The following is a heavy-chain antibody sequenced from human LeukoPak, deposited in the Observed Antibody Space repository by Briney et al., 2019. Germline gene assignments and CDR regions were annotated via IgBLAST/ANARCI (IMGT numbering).Heavy chain of an antibody. CDR1: GFTFSSYA. J-gene: IGHJ4*02. CDR3: AKDQGGSPATAFDY. Sequence: GGSLRLSCAASGFTFSSYAMSWVRQAPGKGLEWVSAISGSGGSTYYADSVRGRFTISRDNSKNTLYLQMNSPRAEDTAVYYCAKDQGGSPATAFDYWGQGTLVTVSS. CDR2: ISGSGGST. V-gene: IGHV3-23*01. D-gene: IGHD1-26*01.